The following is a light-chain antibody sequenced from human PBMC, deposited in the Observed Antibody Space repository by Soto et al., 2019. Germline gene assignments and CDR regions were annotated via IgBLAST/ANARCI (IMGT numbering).Light chain of an antibody. CDR3: SSYTSSGTLL. V-gene: IGLV2-14*01. CDR2: EVS. Sequence: QSVLTQPASVSGSPGQSITISCTGTSSDVGGYNYVSWYQQHPGKAPKLMIYEVSNRPSGVSNRFSGSKSGNTASLTISGLQAEDEADYYCSSYTSSGTLLFGYGPKFTVL. CDR1: SSDVGGYNY. J-gene: IGLJ1*01.